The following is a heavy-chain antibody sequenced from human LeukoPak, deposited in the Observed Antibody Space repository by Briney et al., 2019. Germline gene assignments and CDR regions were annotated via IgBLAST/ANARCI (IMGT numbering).Heavy chain of an antibody. CDR1: GFTFSNYA. Sequence: GGSLRLSCAASGFTFSNYAMSWVRQAPGKGLEWVSSVLIGSKLTYHADSVKGRFIVSRDDSKSTLYLQMHSLRAEDTAVYYCVKWPASSDAYFEEWGRGTLVTVSS. D-gene: IGHD2-2*01. CDR2: VLIGSKLT. CDR3: VKWPASSDAYFEE. V-gene: IGHV3-23*05. J-gene: IGHJ4*02.